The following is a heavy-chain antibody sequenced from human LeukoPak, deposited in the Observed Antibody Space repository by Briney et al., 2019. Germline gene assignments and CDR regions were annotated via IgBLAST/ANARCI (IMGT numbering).Heavy chain of an antibody. Sequence: GGSLRLSCAASGFTFSSYVMSWVRQAPGKGLEWVSLISGGGGTTYYADSVKGRFTISRDSSKDTLYLQMNSLRDEDTAVYYCAKGRSCSGTSCSNFDSWGQGTLVTVSS. V-gene: IGHV3-23*01. CDR1: GFTFSSYV. CDR3: AKGRSCSGTSCSNFDS. CDR2: ISGGGGTT. D-gene: IGHD2-15*01. J-gene: IGHJ4*02.